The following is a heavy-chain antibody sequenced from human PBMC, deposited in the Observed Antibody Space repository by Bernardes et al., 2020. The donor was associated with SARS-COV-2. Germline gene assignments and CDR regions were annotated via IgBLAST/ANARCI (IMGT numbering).Heavy chain of an antibody. J-gene: IGHJ6*02. CDR1: GGSISSSSYY. D-gene: IGHD3-16*01. CDR3: ARSLGATGYYYYGMDV. CDR2: IYYSGST. V-gene: IGHV4-39*01. Sequence: TLSLTCTVSGGSISSSSYYWGWIRQPPGKGLEWIGSIYYSGSTYYNPSLKSRVTISVDTSKNQFSLKLSSVTAADTAVYYCARSLGATGYYYYGMDVWGQGTTVTVSS.